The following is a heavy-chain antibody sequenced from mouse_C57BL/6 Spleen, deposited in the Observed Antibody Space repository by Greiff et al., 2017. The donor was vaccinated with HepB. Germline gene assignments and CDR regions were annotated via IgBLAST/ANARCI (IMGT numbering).Heavy chain of an antibody. Sequence: QVQLQHSGAELARPGASVKLSCKASGSTFTSYGISWVKQRTGQGLEWIGEIYPRSGNTYYNEKFKGKATLTADKSSSTAYMELRSLTSEDSAVYVCAGREDYSNYEDAMDYWGQGTSVTVSS. CDR1: GSTFTSYG. CDR2: IYPRSGNT. J-gene: IGHJ4*01. CDR3: AGREDYSNYEDAMDY. V-gene: IGHV1-81*01. D-gene: IGHD2-5*01.